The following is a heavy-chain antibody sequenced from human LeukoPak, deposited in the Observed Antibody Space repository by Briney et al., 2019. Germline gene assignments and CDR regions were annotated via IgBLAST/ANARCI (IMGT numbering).Heavy chain of an antibody. V-gene: IGHV3-21*01. J-gene: IGHJ3*02. Sequence: GGSLRLSCTASGFTFSSYTMNWVRQAPGKGLEWVSSIISSSSYIYYADSVKGRFTISRDNAKNSLYLQMDSLRAEDTAVYYSVRYSSSSATFDIWGQGTMVTVSS. D-gene: IGHD6-6*01. CDR3: VRYSSSSATFDI. CDR2: IISSSSYI. CDR1: GFTFSSYT.